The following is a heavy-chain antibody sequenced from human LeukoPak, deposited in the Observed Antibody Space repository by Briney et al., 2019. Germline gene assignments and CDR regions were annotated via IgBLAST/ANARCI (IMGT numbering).Heavy chain of an antibody. CDR3: ASGQYYFDY. CDR1: GGSFSVYY. V-gene: IGHV4-34*01. Sequence: SETLSLTCAVYGGSFSVYYWNWIRQPPGKGLEWIGEINHSGSTKYNPSLKSRVTISVDTSNNQFSLNVSSVTAADTAVYYCASGQYYFDYWGQGTLVTVSS. J-gene: IGHJ4*02. CDR2: INHSGST.